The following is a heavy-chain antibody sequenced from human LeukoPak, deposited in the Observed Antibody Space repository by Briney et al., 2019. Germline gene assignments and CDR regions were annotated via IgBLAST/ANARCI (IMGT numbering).Heavy chain of an antibody. D-gene: IGHD3-22*01. CDR3: ARDPNAHYYDSSGYSSTGGDY. CDR1: GGSISSYY. CDR2: IYYSGST. J-gene: IGHJ4*02. Sequence: SETLSLTCTVSGGSISSYYWSWIRQPPGKGLEWIGYIYYSGSTNYNPSLKSRVTISVDTSKNQFSLKLSSVTAADTAVYYCARDPNAHYYDSSGYSSTGGDYWGQGTLVTVSS. V-gene: IGHV4-59*12.